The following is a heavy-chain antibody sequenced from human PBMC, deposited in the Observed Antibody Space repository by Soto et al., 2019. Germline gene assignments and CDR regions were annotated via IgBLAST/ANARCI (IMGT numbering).Heavy chain of an antibody. CDR1: GGSISSGGYY. D-gene: IGHD4-17*01. CDR2: IYYSGST. V-gene: IGHV4-31*03. CDR3: ARASTVAPDY. Sequence: SGTLSLTCTVSGGSISSGGYYWSWIRQHPGKGLEWIGYIYYSGSTYYNPSLKSRVTISVDTSKNQFSLKLSSVTAADTAVYYCARASTVAPDYWGQGTLVTVSS. J-gene: IGHJ4*02.